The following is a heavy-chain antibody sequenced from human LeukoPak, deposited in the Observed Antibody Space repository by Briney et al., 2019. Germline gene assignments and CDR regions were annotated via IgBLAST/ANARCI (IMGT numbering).Heavy chain of an antibody. V-gene: IGHV3-30-3*01. J-gene: IGHJ4*02. CDR3: ARVFLERLTSGYFDY. CDR1: GFTFSEYA. D-gene: IGHD3-3*01. Sequence: GRSLRLSCAASGFTFSEYAMHWVRQAPGKGLEWVAVISYDGRQKYYGDSVKGRFTISRDNPKNTLYLQMNSLRDDDTAVYYCARVFLERLTSGYFDYWGQGILVTVSS. CDR2: ISYDGRQK.